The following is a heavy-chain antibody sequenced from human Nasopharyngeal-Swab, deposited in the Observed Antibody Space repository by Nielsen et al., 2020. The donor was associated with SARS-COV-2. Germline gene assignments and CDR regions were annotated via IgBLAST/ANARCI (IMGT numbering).Heavy chain of an antibody. D-gene: IGHD3-10*01. CDR3: ARDRFTMVLGAFDP. Sequence: GESLKISCAASGFTFSSYSMNWVRQAPGKGLEWVSSISSSSSYIYYADSVKGRFTISRDNAKNSLYLQMNSLRAEDTAVYYCARDRFTMVLGAFDPWGQGTLVTVSS. CDR2: ISSSSSYI. CDR1: GFTFSSYS. J-gene: IGHJ5*02. V-gene: IGHV3-21*01.